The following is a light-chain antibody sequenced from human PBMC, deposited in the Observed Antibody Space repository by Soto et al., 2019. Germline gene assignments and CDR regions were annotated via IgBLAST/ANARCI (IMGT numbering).Light chain of an antibody. CDR3: QKYDSVPWT. Sequence: DIQMTQSPSSLSASLGDSVTITCRASQAISTYLAWYQGKPGKVPKILIYEASTLQPGVPSRFSGSGSGTHFTLPISSLQSEDVATYYCQKYDSVPWTFGQGTKVEIK. V-gene: IGKV1-27*01. CDR2: EAS. J-gene: IGKJ1*01. CDR1: QAISTY.